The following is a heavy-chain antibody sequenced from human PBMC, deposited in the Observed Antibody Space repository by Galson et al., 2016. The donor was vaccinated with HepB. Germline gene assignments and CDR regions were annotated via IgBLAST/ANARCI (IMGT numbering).Heavy chain of an antibody. Sequence: KVSCKASGYTFTDYGINWVRQAPGQGLEWMGWISPYNGNANYVEKLQGRVTMTTDTSTSTVYMELRSLRSDDTAVYYCARGGGRGYSYRGDYWGQGTLVTVSS. CDR2: ISPYNGNA. J-gene: IGHJ4*02. CDR1: GYTFTDYG. CDR3: ARGGGRGYSYRGDY. V-gene: IGHV1-18*04. D-gene: IGHD5-18*01.